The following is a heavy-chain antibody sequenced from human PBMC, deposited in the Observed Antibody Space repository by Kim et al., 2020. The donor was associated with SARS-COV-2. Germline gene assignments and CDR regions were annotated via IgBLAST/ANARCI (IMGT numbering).Heavy chain of an antibody. V-gene: IGHV3-49*04. CDR1: GFTFGDYA. Sequence: GGSLRLSCTASGFTFGDYALNWVRQAPGTGLEWVGSIRSRPYGGTTEYAASVKGRFTISRDDSNNVAFLQMHSLTTEDTAVYYCTRDDGSRKYYFEYWGQGTLVTVSA. CDR3: TRDDGSRKYYFEY. D-gene: IGHD6-13*01. J-gene: IGHJ4*02. CDR2: IRSRPYGGTT.